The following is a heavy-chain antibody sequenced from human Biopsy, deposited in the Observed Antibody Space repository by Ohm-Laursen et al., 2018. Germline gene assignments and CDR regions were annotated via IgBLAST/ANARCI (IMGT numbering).Heavy chain of an antibody. V-gene: IGHV6-1*01. D-gene: IGHD1-1*01. Sequence: QTLSLTCALSVDSISNKDAACDWSRRSPSRGLGWVVTTYYRTQCFFDYSVFVRSRKSIKPDTSKNQFSLELNSVTPEDTAVYFCARETPTGIPFNWFDPWGQGTLVTVSS. CDR2: TYYRTQCFF. CDR1: VDSISNKDAA. CDR3: ARETPTGIPFNWFDP. J-gene: IGHJ5*02.